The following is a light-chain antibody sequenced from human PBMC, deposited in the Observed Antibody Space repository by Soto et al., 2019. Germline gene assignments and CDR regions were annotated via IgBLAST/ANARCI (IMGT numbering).Light chain of an antibody. V-gene: IGLV3-21*02. CDR3: QVWDSGTDHVV. Sequence: SYELTQPPSVSVAPGQTARITCGGNNIGSKSVHWYQQKPGQAPVLVVYDDNDRPSGIPERFSGSNSGNTATLTISRVEVGDEADYYCQVWDSGTDHVVFGGGTKLTVL. CDR1: NIGSKS. J-gene: IGLJ2*01. CDR2: DDN.